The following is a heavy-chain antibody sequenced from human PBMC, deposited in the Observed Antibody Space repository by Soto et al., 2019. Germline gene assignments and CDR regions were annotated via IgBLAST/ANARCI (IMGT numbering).Heavy chain of an antibody. V-gene: IGHV1-69*08. CDR1: GGTFSSYT. CDR3: ARDHVRRVVPAQTSWFDP. Sequence: QVQLVQSGAEVKKPGSSVKVSCKASGGTFSSYTISWVRQAPGQGLEWMGRIIPILGIANYAQKFQGRVTITADKSTSTAYMELSSLRSEDTAVYYCARDHVRRVVPAQTSWFDPWGQGTLVTVSS. J-gene: IGHJ5*02. CDR2: IIPILGIA. D-gene: IGHD2-2*01.